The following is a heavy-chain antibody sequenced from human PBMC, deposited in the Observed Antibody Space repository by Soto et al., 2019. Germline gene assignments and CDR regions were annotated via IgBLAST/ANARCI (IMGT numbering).Heavy chain of an antibody. CDR1: CCSISSYY. D-gene: IGHD1-26*01. J-gene: IGHJ6*02. Sequence: SETLSLTCTVSCCSISSYYWSWIRQPAGKGLEWIGRIYTSGSTNYNPSLKSRVTMSVDTSKNQFSLKLSSVTAAETAVYYCARGIVGATPPYYYYYGMGIWGQGTTVTVSS. CDR2: IYTSGST. CDR3: ARGIVGATPPYYYYYGMGI. V-gene: IGHV4-4*07.